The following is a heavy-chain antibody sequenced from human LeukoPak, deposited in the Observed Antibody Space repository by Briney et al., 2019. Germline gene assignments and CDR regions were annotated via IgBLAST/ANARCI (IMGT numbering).Heavy chain of an antibody. CDR1: GGSISSSSYY. V-gene: IGHV4-39*01. CDR2: IYYSGST. D-gene: IGHD3-3*01. J-gene: IGHJ4*02. CDR3: ARRRTMFGYFAGEFDY. Sequence: PSETLSLTCTVSGGSISSSSYYWGWIRQPPGKGLEWIGSIYYSGSTNNNPSLKSRVTISIDTSKNQFSLKLSSVTAADTAVYYCARRRTMFGYFAGEFDYWGQGTLVTVSS.